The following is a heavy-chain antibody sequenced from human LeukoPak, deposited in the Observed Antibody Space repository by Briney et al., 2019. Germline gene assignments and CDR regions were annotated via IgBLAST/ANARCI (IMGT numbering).Heavy chain of an antibody. CDR2: INWNGGST. CDR1: GFTFDDYG. V-gene: IGHV3-20*04. D-gene: IGHD4-17*01. J-gene: IGHJ6*03. CDR3: ARRRITVTTTVAGYYYYYMDV. Sequence: RPGGSLRLSCAASGFTFDDYGMSWVRQAPGKGLEWVSGINWNGGSTGYADSVKGRFTISRDNAKNSLYLQMNSLRAEDTALYYCARRRITVTTTVAGYYYYYMDVWGKGTTVTVSS.